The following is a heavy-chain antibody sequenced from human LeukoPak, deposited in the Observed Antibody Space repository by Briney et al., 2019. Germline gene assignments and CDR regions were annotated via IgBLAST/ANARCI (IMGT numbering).Heavy chain of an antibody. CDR3: ARSGYQLLYREDWFDP. CDR2: INPSGGST. Sequence: ASVKVSCKASGYTFTSYYMHWVRQAPGQGLEWMGIINPSGGSTSYAQKFQGRVTMTRDMSTSTVYMELSSLRSEDTAVYYCARSGYQLLYREDWFDPWGQGTLVTVSS. D-gene: IGHD2-2*02. CDR1: GYTFTSYY. J-gene: IGHJ5*02. V-gene: IGHV1-46*01.